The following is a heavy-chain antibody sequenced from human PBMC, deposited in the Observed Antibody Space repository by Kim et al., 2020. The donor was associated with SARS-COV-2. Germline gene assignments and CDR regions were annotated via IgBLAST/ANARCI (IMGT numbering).Heavy chain of an antibody. J-gene: IGHJ4*02. CDR1: GGSISSGDYY. CDR2: IYYSGST. CDR3: ARVSESNSYYFDY. V-gene: IGHV4-30-4*01. D-gene: IGHD4-4*01. Sequence: SETLSLTCTVSGGSISSGDYYWSWIRQPPGKGLEWIGYIYYSGSTYYNPSLKSRVTISVDTSKNQFSLKLSSVTAADTAVYYCARVSESNSYYFDYWGQGTLVTVSS.